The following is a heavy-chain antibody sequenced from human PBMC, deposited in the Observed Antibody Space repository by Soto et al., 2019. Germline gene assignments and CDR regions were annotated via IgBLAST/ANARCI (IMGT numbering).Heavy chain of an antibody. Sequence: GASVKVSCKASGFTFTSSAVPWVRQARGQRLEWIGWIVVGSGNTNYAQKFQERVTITRDMSTSTAYMELSSLRSEDTAVYYCAADYYDFWSGYYNFDYWGQGTLVTVSS. J-gene: IGHJ4*02. V-gene: IGHV1-58*01. CDR3: AADYYDFWSGYYNFDY. D-gene: IGHD3-3*01. CDR2: IVVGSGNT. CDR1: GFTFTSSA.